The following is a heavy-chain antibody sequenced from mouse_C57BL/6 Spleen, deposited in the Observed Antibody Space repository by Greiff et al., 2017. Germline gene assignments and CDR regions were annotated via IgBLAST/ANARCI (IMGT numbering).Heavy chain of an antibody. V-gene: IGHV1-59*01. CDR2: IDPSDSYT. CDR1: GYTFTSYW. Sequence: VQLQQPGAELVRPGTSVKLSCKASGYTFTSYWMHWVKQRPGQGLEWIGVIDPSDSYTNYNQKFKGKATLTVDTSSSTAYMQLSSLTSEDSAVYYCAREDYGWDYWGQGTTLTVSS. CDR3: AREDYGWDY. D-gene: IGHD1-1*01. J-gene: IGHJ2*01.